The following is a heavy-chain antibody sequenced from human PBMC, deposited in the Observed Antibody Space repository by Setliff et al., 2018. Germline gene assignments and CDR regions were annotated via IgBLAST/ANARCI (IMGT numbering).Heavy chain of an antibody. CDR3: ARHVGTRSRGYNYYYFMDV. V-gene: IGHV4-4*08. J-gene: IGHJ6*03. CDR1: GDSMSNFF. Sequence: SETLSLTCSVTGDSMSNFFWSWIRQPPGKGLEWIGYYRSGSTNYSPSLKSRVTMSVDTSRNQFSLHLISVTAADTAVYYCARHVGTRSRGYNYYYFMDVWGKGTTVTV. D-gene: IGHD3-10*01. CDR2: YRSGST.